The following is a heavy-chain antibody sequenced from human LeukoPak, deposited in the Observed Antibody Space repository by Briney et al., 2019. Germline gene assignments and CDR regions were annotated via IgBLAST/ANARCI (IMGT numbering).Heavy chain of an antibody. V-gene: IGHV3-7*01. CDR3: AKDKWTPGY. Sequence: GGSLRLSCVASGFTFSNYWMTWVRQAPGKGLEWAANIREDGSEKYYVDSVRGRFTISRDNTKNSLYLQMNSLRAEDTAVYYCAKDKWTPGYWGQGTLVTVSS. J-gene: IGHJ4*02. D-gene: IGHD1-26*01. CDR2: IREDGSEK. CDR1: GFTFSNYW.